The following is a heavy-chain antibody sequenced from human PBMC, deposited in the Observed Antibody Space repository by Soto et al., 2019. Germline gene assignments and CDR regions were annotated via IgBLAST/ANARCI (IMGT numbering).Heavy chain of an antibody. V-gene: IGHV4-59*08. Sequence: SETLSLTCTVSGGSISSYYWSWIRQPPGKGLEWIGYIYYSGSTNYNPSLKSRVTISVDTSKNQFSLKLSSVTAADTAVYYCARQNAPHSSGWYWYFDLWGRGTLVTVSS. CDR1: GGSISSYY. CDR3: ARQNAPHSSGWYWYFDL. J-gene: IGHJ2*01. D-gene: IGHD6-19*01. CDR2: IYYSGST.